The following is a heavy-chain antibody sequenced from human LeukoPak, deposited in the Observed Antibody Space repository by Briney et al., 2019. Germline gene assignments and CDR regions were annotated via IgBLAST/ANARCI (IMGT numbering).Heavy chain of an antibody. V-gene: IGHV3-23*01. CDR1: GFTFSSYA. Sequence: GGSLRLSCAASGFTFSSYAMSWVRQAPGKGLEWVSAISGSGGSTYYADSVKGRFTISRDNSKNMLYLQMNSLRAEDTAVYYCAKDLGGGSGSYFDAFDIWGQGTMVTVSS. J-gene: IGHJ3*02. CDR2: ISGSGGST. CDR3: AKDLGGGSGSYFDAFDI. D-gene: IGHD3-10*01.